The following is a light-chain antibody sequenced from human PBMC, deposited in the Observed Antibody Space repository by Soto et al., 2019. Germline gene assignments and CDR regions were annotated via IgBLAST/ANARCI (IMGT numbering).Light chain of an antibody. CDR1: SSDVGGYNY. J-gene: IGLJ2*01. CDR3: SSYADSNNLV. Sequence: QSALTQPPSASGSPGQSVTISCTGTSSDVGGYNYVSWYQQHPGKAPKLMIYEVSKRPSGVPDRFSGSKSGNPASLTVSGLQAEDEADYYCSSYADSNNLVFGGGTKVTVL. V-gene: IGLV2-8*01. CDR2: EVS.